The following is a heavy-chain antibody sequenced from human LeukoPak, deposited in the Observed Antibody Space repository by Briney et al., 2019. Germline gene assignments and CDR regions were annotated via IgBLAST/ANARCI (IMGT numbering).Heavy chain of an antibody. Sequence: SETLSLTCTVSDGSISHYYWNWIRQPPGKRLEWIGNINYSGSTNYNPSLKSRVTISADTSKNQFSLRLSSVTAADTAVYYCARGVYIAAAQYAYWGQGTLVTVSS. CDR1: DGSISHYY. CDR3: ARGVYIAAAQYAY. D-gene: IGHD6-13*01. J-gene: IGHJ4*02. CDR2: INYSGST. V-gene: IGHV4-59*01.